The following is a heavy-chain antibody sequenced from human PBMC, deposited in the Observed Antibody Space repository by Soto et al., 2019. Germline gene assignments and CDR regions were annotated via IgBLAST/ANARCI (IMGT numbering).Heavy chain of an antibody. CDR3: ARTEPTSKEVAGVVDAFAI. CDR2: IFSNDEK. J-gene: IGHJ3*02. CDR1: GFSLSNARMG. V-gene: IGHV2-26*01. D-gene: IGHD2-15*01. Sequence: QVTLKESGPVLVKPTETLTLTCTVSGFSLSNARMGVSWIRQPPGKALEWLAHIFSNDEKSYSTSLKSRLTISKDTSKSQVVLTMTNMDPVDTATYSCARTEPTSKEVAGVVDAFAIWGHGTMVTVSS.